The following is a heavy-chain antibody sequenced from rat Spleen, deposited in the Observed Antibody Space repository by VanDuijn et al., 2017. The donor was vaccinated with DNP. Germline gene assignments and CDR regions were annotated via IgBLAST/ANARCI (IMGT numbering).Heavy chain of an antibody. V-gene: IGHV4-2*01. CDR3: ARHRTIMPYYYAMDA. D-gene: IGHD1-12*01. J-gene: IGHJ4*01. Sequence: EVKLVESGGGLVQPGSSLKLSCAASGFNFNDHWMGWVRQAPGKGLEWIGQINKDSSTINYIPSLKDKFTISRDNAQNTLYLQMDSLRSEDTATYYCARHRTIMPYYYAMDAWGQGASVTVSS. CDR1: GFNFNDHW. CDR2: INKDSSTI.